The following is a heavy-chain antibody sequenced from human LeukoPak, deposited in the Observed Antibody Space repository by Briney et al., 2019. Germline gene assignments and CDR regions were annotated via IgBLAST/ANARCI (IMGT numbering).Heavy chain of an antibody. CDR1: RYTFTGYY. CDR3: ARDARIAAAGPSGWYFDL. CDR2: INPNSGGT. Sequence: ASVKVSCKASRYTFTGYYMHWVRQAPGQGLEWMGRINPNSGGTNYAQKFQGGVTMTRDTSISTAYMELSRLRSDDTAVYYCARDARIAAAGPSGWYFDLWGRGTLVTVSS. V-gene: IGHV1-2*06. D-gene: IGHD6-13*01. J-gene: IGHJ2*01.